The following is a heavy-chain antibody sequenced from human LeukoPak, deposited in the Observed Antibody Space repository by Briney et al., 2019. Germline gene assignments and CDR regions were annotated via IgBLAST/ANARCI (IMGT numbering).Heavy chain of an antibody. D-gene: IGHD2-15*01. J-gene: IGHJ4*02. CDR1: GYTFTSYY. CDR2: INPSGGST. CDR3: AREDCSGGSCYSGFDY. Sequence: GASVKVSCKASGYTFTSYYMHWVRQAPGQGLEWMGIINPSGGSTSYAQKFQGRVTMTRDTSTSTAYMELSSLRSEDTAVYYCAREDCSGGSCYSGFDYWGQGTLVTVSS. V-gene: IGHV1-46*01.